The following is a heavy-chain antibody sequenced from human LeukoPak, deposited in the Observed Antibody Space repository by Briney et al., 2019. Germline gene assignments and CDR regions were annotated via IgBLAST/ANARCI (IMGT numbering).Heavy chain of an antibody. V-gene: IGHV4-34*01. CDR3: ARSRGYSSSSGLGDWFDP. J-gene: IGHJ5*02. CDR1: GGSFSGYY. CDR2: INHSGST. D-gene: IGHD6-6*01. Sequence: PSETLSLTCAVYGGSFSGYYWSWIRQPPGKGLEWIGEINHSGSTNYSPSLKSRVTISVDTSKNQFSLKLSSVTAADTAVYYCARSRGYSSSSGLGDWFDPWGQGTLVTVSS.